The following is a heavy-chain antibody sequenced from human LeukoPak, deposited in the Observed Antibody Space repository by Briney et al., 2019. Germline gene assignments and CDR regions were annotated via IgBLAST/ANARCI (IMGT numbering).Heavy chain of an antibody. J-gene: IGHJ4*02. Sequence: SETLPLTCTVSGGSISSSSYYWGWIRQPPGKGLEWIGSIYYSGSTYYNPSLKSRVTISVDTSKNQFSLKLSSVTAADTAVYYCAGVYYDSSGYYSLDYWGQGTLVTVSS. CDR1: GGSISSSSYY. CDR2: IYYSGST. D-gene: IGHD3-22*01. CDR3: AGVYYDSSGYYSLDY. V-gene: IGHV4-39*01.